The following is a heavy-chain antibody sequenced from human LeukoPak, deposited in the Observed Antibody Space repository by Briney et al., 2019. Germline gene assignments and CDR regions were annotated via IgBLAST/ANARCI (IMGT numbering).Heavy chain of an antibody. CDR2: ISYDGSNK. J-gene: IGHJ4*02. D-gene: IGHD3-3*01. CDR3: AKDSAIFGVVYGGTFDY. Sequence: GRSLRLSCAASGFTFSSYGMRWVRQAPGKGLEWVAVISYDGSNKYYADSVKGRFTISRDNSKNTLYLQMNSLRAEDTAVYYCAKDSAIFGVVYGGTFDYWGQGTLVTVSS. V-gene: IGHV3-30*18. CDR1: GFTFSSYG.